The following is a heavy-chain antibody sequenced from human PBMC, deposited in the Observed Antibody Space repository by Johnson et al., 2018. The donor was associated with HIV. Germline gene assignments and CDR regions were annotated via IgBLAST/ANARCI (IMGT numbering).Heavy chain of an antibody. CDR3: ARDRGYWDGLDI. V-gene: IGHV3-74*01. CDR2: INSDGSST. D-gene: IGHD3-22*01. CDR1: GFTFSSYW. J-gene: IGHJ3*02. Sequence: VQLVESGGGVVQPGRSLRLSCAASGFTFSSYWMHWVRQAPGKGLVWVSRINSDGSSTSYADSVKGRFTISRDNAKNTLYLQMNSLRAEDTAVYYCARDRGYWDGLDIWGQGTMVTVSS.